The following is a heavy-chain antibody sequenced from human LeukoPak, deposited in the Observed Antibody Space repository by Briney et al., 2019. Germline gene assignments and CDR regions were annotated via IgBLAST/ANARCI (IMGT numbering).Heavy chain of an antibody. D-gene: IGHD5-18*01. CDR2: INPNSGGT. Sequence: ASVKVSCKASGYTFTGYYMHWVRQAPGQGLEWMGCINPNSGGTNYAQKFQGRVTMTRDTTISTAYMELSRLRSDDTAVYYCAREEVGYNYYYYGMDVWGQGTTVTVSS. V-gene: IGHV1-2*02. J-gene: IGHJ6*02. CDR3: AREEVGYNYYYYGMDV. CDR1: GYTFTGYY.